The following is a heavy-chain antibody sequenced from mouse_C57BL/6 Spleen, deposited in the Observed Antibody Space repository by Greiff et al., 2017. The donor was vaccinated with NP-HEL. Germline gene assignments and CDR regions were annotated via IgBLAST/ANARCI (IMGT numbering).Heavy chain of an antibody. Sequence: QVQLKESGPELVKPGASVKISCKASGYSFTSYYIHWVKQRPGQGLEWIGWIYPGSGNTKYNEKFKGKATLTADTSSSTAYMQLSSLTTEDSAVYYCARGGGYDFANWGQGTNLTVSS. CDR3: ARGGGYDFAN. CDR1: GYSFTSYY. J-gene: IGHJ2*01. CDR2: IYPGSGNT. V-gene: IGHV1-66*01. D-gene: IGHD2-2*01.